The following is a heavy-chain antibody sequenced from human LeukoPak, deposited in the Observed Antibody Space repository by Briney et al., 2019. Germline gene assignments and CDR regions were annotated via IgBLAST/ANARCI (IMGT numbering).Heavy chain of an antibody. CDR3: AKEGYNSRWIGFDH. CDR2: INRDGVTR. D-gene: IGHD6-19*01. J-gene: IGHJ4*02. V-gene: IGHV3-43*01. CDR1: GFAFDVFS. Sequence: GGSLRLSCAASGFAFDVFSMHWVRQAPGKGLEWVSLINRDGVTRYYADSVKGRFTISRDNSRNSLYLQLNSLTIEDTALYYCAKEGYNSRWIGFDHWGRGALVTVSS.